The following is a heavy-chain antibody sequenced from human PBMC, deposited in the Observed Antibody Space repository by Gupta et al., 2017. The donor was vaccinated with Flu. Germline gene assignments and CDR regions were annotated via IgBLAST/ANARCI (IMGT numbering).Heavy chain of an antibody. CDR1: GGSISRTNYY. J-gene: IGHJ6*02. V-gene: IGHV4-39*01. D-gene: IGHD3-10*02. CDR3: ARHQTDLGDLAVCSGFYYGLDV. CDR2: IYHSGNT. Sequence: QLQLQESGPGLVKPSETLSLTCTVSGGSISRTNYYWGWIRQPPGKGLEWIGSIYHSGNTYYNPSLESRVTISVDTSKNQFSLKLSSVTAADTAVYYCARHQTDLGDLAVCSGFYYGLDVWGQGTTVTVS.